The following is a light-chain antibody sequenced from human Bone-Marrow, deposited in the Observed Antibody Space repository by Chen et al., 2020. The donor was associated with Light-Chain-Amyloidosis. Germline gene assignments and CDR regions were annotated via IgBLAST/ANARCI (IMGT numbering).Light chain of an antibody. V-gene: IGLV6-57*01. CDR3: QSYDIAKV. J-gene: IGLJ2*01. Sequence: NFVLIQPHTVSEYPGKTVTSSCTRSSGYSASNYVHWYQQRPGRSPTIVIYEDNQRPSGVPDRFSGSIDRSSNSASLTISGLTTEDEGDYYCQSYDIAKVFGGGTKVTVL. CDR2: EDN. CDR1: SGYSASNY.